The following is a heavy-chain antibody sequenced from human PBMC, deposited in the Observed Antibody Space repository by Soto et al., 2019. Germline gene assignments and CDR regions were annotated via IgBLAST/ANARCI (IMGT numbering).Heavy chain of an antibody. CDR1: GFTFSSYG. CDR3: ARGVGATTGPFDY. V-gene: IGHV3-33*01. J-gene: IGHJ4*02. CDR2: IWYDGSNK. D-gene: IGHD1-26*01. Sequence: GGSLRLSCAASGFTFSSYGMHWVRQAPGKGLEWVAVIWYDGSNKYYADSVKGRFTISRDNSKNTLYLQMDSLRAEDTAVYYCARGVGATTGPFDYWGQGTLVTVSS.